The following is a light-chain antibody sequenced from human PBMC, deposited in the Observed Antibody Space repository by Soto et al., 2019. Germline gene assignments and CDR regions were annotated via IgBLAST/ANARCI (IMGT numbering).Light chain of an antibody. CDR2: DAS. V-gene: IGKV1-5*01. Sequence: DIQMTQSPSSLSASVGDRVTMTCRASQTISTYLNWYQQKPGKAPRLLIYDASSLLSGVPSRFSGSGSGTEFTLTISSLQPDDFATYYCQQYNSYSPWTFGQGTKVDIK. J-gene: IGKJ1*01. CDR3: QQYNSYSPWT. CDR1: QTISTY.